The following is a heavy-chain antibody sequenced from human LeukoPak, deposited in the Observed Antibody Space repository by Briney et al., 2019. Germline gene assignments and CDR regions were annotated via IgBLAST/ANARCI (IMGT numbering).Heavy chain of an antibody. CDR3: ARDGYNSAPFDY. J-gene: IGHJ4*02. CDR1: GGSFSGYH. V-gene: IGHV4-34*01. CDR2: INHRGST. Sequence: PSETLSLTCAVYGGSFSGYHWSWIRQPPGKGLEWIGEINHRGSTNYNPSLKSRVTMSVDKSKNQVSLKITSVTAADTAIYYCARDGYNSAPFDYWGPGTLVTVSS. D-gene: IGHD5-24*01.